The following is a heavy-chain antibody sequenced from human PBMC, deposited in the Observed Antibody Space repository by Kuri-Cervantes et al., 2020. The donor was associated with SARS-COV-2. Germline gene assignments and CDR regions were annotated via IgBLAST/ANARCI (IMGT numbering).Heavy chain of an antibody. V-gene: IGHV1-2*02. D-gene: IGHD3-22*01. Sequence: ASVKVSCKASGYTFTGYYMHWVRQAPGQGLEWMGWINPNSCGTNYAQKFQGRVTMTRDTSISTAYMELNRLRSDDTAVYYCARDPTMIVVHNYYYYMDVWGKGTTVTVSS. CDR2: INPNSCGT. CDR1: GYTFTGYY. CDR3: ARDPTMIVVHNYYYYMDV. J-gene: IGHJ6*03.